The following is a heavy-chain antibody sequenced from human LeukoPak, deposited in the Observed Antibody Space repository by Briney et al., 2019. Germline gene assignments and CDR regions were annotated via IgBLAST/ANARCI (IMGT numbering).Heavy chain of an antibody. J-gene: IGHJ6*03. V-gene: IGHV6-1*01. D-gene: IGHD3-10*01. Sequence: SQTLSLTCAISGDSVSSNSAAWNWIRQSPSRGLEWLGRTYYRSKWYNDYAVSVKSRITINPDTSKNQFSLQLNSVTPEDTAVYYCARELNERRGTYYYYYYMDVWGKGTTVTVSS. CDR2: TYYRSKWYN. CDR1: GDSVSSNSAA. CDR3: ARELNERRGTYYYYYYMDV.